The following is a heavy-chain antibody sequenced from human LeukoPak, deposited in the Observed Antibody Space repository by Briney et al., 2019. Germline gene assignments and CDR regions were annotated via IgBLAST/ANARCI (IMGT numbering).Heavy chain of an antibody. CDR2: MNPNSGNT. J-gene: IGHJ6*03. D-gene: IGHD3-10*01. CDR3: ARDTPTMVRGAQYYYYYYMDV. Sequence: GASVKVSCKASGYTFTSYDINWVRQATGQGLEWMGWMNPNSGNTGYAQKFQGRVTITRNTSISTAYMELSRLRSDDTAVYYCARDTPTMVRGAQYYYYYYMDVWGKGTTVTISS. V-gene: IGHV1-8*03. CDR1: GYTFTSYD.